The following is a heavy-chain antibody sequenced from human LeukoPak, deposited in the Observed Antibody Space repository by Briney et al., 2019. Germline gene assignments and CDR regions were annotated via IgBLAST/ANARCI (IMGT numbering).Heavy chain of an antibody. J-gene: IGHJ4*02. CDR2: ISSGGNT. CDR1: RGSSHTYNHY. Sequence: KASETLSLTCTASRGSSHTYNHYWGWLRQSPGKGLEWIGTISSGGNTDYNPSLKCRVTMSLDTSKTQFSLKMISVTAADTATYYCARDLSNFWFYYWGQGALVTVSS. CDR3: ARDLSNFWFYY. D-gene: IGHD3-10*01. V-gene: IGHV4-39*07.